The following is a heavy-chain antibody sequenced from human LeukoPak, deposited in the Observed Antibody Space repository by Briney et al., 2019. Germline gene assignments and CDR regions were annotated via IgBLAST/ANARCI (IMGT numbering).Heavy chain of an antibody. CDR3: ATDRGMGFDY. V-gene: IGHV1-24*01. D-gene: IGHD3-10*01. J-gene: IGHJ4*02. Sequence: ASVKVSCKVSGYTLTELSMHWVRQALGKGFEWMGGFDPEDGETIYAQRFQGRVTMTEDTSTDTAYMELSSLRSEDTAVYYCATDRGMGFDYWGQGTLVTVSS. CDR1: GYTLTELS. CDR2: FDPEDGET.